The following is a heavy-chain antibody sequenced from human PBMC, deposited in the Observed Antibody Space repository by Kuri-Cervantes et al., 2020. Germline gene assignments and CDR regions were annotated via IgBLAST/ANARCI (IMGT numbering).Heavy chain of an antibody. J-gene: IGHJ4*02. CDR1: GYTFTSYY. Sequence: ASVKVSCKASGYTFTSYYMHWVRQAPGQGLEWMGIINPRGGSTSYAQKLQGRVTMTTDTSTSTAYMELRSLRSDDTAVYYCARAENFDWLLSTFDYWGQGTLVTVSS. D-gene: IGHD3-9*01. V-gene: IGHV1-46*01. CDR3: ARAENFDWLLSTFDY. CDR2: INPRGGST.